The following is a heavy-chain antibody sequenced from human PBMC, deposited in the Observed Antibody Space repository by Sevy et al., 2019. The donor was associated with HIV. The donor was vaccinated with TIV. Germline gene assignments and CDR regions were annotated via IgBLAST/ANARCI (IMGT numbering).Heavy chain of an antibody. J-gene: IGHJ4*02. CDR3: AREYYYDTRGFDY. Sequence: GGSLRLSCAASGFSFSSYSMNWVRQAPGKGLEWVSYISHSSGSIYYTDSVKGRFTISRDNAKNSVYLQMNSLRDEDTAVYYCAREYYYDTRGFDYWGRGSLVTVSS. V-gene: IGHV3-48*02. CDR1: GFSFSSYS. CDR2: ISHSSGSI. D-gene: IGHD3-22*01.